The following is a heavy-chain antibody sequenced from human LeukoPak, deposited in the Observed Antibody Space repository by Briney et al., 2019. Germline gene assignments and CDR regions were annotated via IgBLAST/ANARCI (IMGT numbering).Heavy chain of an antibody. CDR2: IRYDGSNR. CDR1: GFTFSSYG. D-gene: IGHD3-3*01. Sequence: GGSLRLSCAASGFTFSSYGMHWVRQAPSKGLEWVAFIRYDGSNRFYADSVKGRFTISRDNSKNTLYVRMNSLRAEDTAVYYCATTIFGVVMPPGYWGQGTLVTVSS. J-gene: IGHJ4*02. V-gene: IGHV3-30*02. CDR3: ATTIFGVVMPPGY.